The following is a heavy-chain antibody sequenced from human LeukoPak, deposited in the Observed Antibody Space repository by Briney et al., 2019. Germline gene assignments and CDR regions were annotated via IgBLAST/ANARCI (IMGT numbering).Heavy chain of an antibody. J-gene: IGHJ4*02. V-gene: IGHV1-18*01. D-gene: IGHD3-22*01. CDR2: ISAYNGNT. CDR3: ARDGYYDSSGYYDY. Sequence: GASVKVSCKASGYTFTSYGISWVRQAPGQGLEWMGWISAYNGNTNYAQKLQGRVTMTTDTSTSTAYMELRSLRSDDTAVYHCARDGYYDSSGYYDYWGQGTLVTVSS. CDR1: GYTFTSYG.